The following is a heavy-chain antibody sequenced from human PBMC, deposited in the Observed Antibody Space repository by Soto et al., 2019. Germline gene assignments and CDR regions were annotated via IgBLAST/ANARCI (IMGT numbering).Heavy chain of an antibody. CDR3: ARDGADYGDIYFDY. Sequence: ASVKVSCKASGYTFTGYYMHWVRQAPGQGLEWMGWINPNSGGTNYAQKFQGWVTMTRDTSISTAYMELSRLRSDDTAVYYCARDGADYGDIYFDYWGQGTLVTVSS. CDR1: GYTFTGYY. V-gene: IGHV1-2*04. D-gene: IGHD4-17*01. CDR2: INPNSGGT. J-gene: IGHJ4*02.